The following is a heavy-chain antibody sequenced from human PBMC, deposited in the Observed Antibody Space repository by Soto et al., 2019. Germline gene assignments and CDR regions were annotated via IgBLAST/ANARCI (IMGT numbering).Heavy chain of an antibody. CDR3: ARDQGYDFWSGYNSGLDYGMDV. D-gene: IGHD3-3*01. CDR1: GGSISSYY. Sequence: SETLSLTCTVSGGSISSYYWSWIRQPPGKGLEWIGYIYYSGSTNYNPSLKSRVTISVDTSKNQFSLKLSSVTAADTAVYYCARDQGYDFWSGYNSGLDYGMDVWGQGTTVT. V-gene: IGHV4-59*01. CDR2: IYYSGST. J-gene: IGHJ6*02.